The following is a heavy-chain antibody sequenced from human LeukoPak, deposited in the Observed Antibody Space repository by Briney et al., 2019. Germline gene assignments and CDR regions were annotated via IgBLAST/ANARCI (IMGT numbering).Heavy chain of an antibody. V-gene: IGHV1-69*04. CDR2: IIPILGIA. CDR3: ARDPRTRYGSGSSHLGSS. CDR1: GGTFSSYA. Sequence: RASMKVSCKASGGTFSSYAISWVRQAPGQGLEWMGRIIPILGIANYAQKFQGRVTITADKSTSTAYMELSSLRSEDTAVYYCARDPRTRYGSGSSHLGSSWGQGTLVTVSS. J-gene: IGHJ5*02. D-gene: IGHD3-10*01.